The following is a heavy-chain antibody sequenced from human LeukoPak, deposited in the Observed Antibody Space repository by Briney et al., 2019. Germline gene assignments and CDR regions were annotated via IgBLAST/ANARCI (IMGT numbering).Heavy chain of an antibody. J-gene: IGHJ4*02. D-gene: IGHD3-16*01. Sequence: PSETLSLTCAVYGGSFSSGNYHWSWIRQPPGKGLEWIGYNYYTGNAKYNPSLKSRVTISADTSQNQFSLRLSSVTAADTAVYYCARVGGAAGFYWGQGTLVTVSS. CDR3: ARVGGAAGFY. CDR1: GGSFSSGNYH. CDR2: NYYTGNA. V-gene: IGHV4-61*01.